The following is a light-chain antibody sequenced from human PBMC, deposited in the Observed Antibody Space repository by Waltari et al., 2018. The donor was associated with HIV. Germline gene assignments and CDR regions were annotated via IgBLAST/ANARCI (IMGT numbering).Light chain of an antibody. CDR3: SSYAGSNNFGV. J-gene: IGLJ2*01. V-gene: IGLV2-8*01. Sequence: SALTHPPSASGSPGPSVTTSCTGTRRDRGRYNSVPWYQQHPGKAPKLMIYEVSKRPSGVPDRFSGSKSGNTASLTVSGLQAEDEADYYCSSYAGSNNFGVFGGGTKLTVL. CDR2: EVS. CDR1: RRDRGRYNS.